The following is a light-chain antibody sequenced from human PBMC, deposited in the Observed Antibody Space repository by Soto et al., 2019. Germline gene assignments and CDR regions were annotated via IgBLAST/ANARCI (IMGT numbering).Light chain of an antibody. Sequence: DIQMTQSPSSLSAAVGDRVTIACRASQDISNYLAWYQQKPGRAPKLLIFAAPTLQSGVPSRFSGSGSGTEFTLTISSLQPEAVATYYCQKYDSAPAWTFGQGTKVEIK. CDR1: QDISNY. CDR3: QKYDSAPAWT. J-gene: IGKJ1*01. CDR2: AAP. V-gene: IGKV1-27*01.